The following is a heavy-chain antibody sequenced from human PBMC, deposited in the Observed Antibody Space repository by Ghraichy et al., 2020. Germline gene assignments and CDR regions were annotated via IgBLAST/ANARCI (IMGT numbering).Heavy chain of an antibody. J-gene: IGHJ5*02. CDR2: ISASGSST. V-gene: IGHV3-23*01. D-gene: IGHD1-26*01. CDR3: AKVNMGGRVNWFDP. CDR1: GFTFSSYA. Sequence: GESLNISCAASGFTFSSYAMSWVRQAPGKGLEWVSAISASGSSTYYADSVKGRFTISRDNSKNTLYLQMNSLRAEDTAVYYCAKVNMGGRVNWFDPWGQGTLVTVAS.